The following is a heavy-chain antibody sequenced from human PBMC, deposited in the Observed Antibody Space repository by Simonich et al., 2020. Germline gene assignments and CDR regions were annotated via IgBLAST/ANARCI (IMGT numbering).Heavy chain of an antibody. Sequence: EVQLVESGGGLVKPGGSLRLSCAASGFTFRSYSMNWVRQAPGKGLEGVSSISSRSSYIYYAASVKGRFTISRDNAKNSLYLQMNSLRAEDTAVYYCARKRFLEWFFDYWGQGTLVTVSS. J-gene: IGHJ4*02. D-gene: IGHD3-3*01. V-gene: IGHV3-21*01. CDR3: ARKRFLEWFFDY. CDR1: GFTFRSYS. CDR2: ISSRSSYI.